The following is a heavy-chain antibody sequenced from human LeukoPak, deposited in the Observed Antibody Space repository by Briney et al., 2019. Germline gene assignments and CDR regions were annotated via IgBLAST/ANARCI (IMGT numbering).Heavy chain of an antibody. CDR2: MYTSGST. CDR1: GGSISSYF. Sequence: PSETLSLTCTVSGGSISSYFWSWIRQPAGKGLEWIGRMYTSGSTDYNPSLKSRVTMSVDTSKNQFSLKLTSVTAADTAVYYCARGPPPDFDYWGQGTLVTVSS. CDR3: ARGPPPDFDY. V-gene: IGHV4-4*07. J-gene: IGHJ4*02.